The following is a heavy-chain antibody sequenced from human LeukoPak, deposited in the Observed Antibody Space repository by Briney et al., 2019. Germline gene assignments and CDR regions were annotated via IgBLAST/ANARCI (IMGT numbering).Heavy chain of an antibody. V-gene: IGHV1-2*02. CDR2: INPNSGGT. D-gene: IGHD2-2*01. Sequence: GASVKVSCKASGYTFTGYYMHWVRQAPGQGLEWMGWINPNSGGTNYAQKFQGRVTMTRDTSISTAYMELSRLRSDDTAVYYCARDYPIVVVPAAMRYYYYGMDVWGQGTTVTVSS. CDR1: GYTFTGYY. J-gene: IGHJ6*02. CDR3: ARDYPIVVVPAAMRYYYYGMDV.